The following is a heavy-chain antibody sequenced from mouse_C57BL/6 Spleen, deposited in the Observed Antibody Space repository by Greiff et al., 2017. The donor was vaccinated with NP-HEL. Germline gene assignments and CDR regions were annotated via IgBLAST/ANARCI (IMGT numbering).Heavy chain of an antibody. D-gene: IGHD1-1*01. V-gene: IGHV1-52*01. J-gene: IGHJ1*03. CDR1: GYTFTSYW. CDR3: ARGITTVVAKDFDV. CDR2: IDPSDSET. Sequence: VKLQESGAELVRPGSSVKLSCKASGYTFTSYWMHWVKQRPIQGLEWIGNIDPSDSETHYNQKFKDKATLTVDKSSSTAYMQLSSLTSEDSAVYYCARGITTVVAKDFDVWGTGTTVTVSS.